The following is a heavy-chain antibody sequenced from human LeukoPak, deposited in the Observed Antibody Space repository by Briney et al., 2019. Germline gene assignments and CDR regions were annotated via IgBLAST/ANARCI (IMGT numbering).Heavy chain of an antibody. Sequence: SETLSLTCAVSGGSISSSNWWSWVRQPPGKGLEWIGEIYHSGSTNYNPSLKSRVTTSVDKSKNQFSLKLSSVTAADTAVYYCARDEYSSGRGYWGQGTLVTVSS. J-gene: IGHJ4*02. CDR1: GGSISSSNW. D-gene: IGHD6-19*01. CDR3: ARDEYSSGRGY. CDR2: IYHSGST. V-gene: IGHV4-4*02.